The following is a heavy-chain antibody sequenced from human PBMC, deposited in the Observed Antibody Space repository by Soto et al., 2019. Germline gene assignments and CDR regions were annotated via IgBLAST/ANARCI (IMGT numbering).Heavy chain of an antibody. CDR2: ISGSGGST. J-gene: IGHJ4*02. CDR3: AKGDTYYYDSSGFDY. V-gene: IGHV3-23*01. CDR1: GFTFSSYA. Sequence: GGSLRLSCAASGFTFSSYAMSWVRQAPGKGLEWVSAISGSGGSTYYADSVKGRLTISRDNSKNTLYLQMNSLRAEDTAVYYCAKGDTYYYDSSGFDYWGQGTLVTVS. D-gene: IGHD3-22*01.